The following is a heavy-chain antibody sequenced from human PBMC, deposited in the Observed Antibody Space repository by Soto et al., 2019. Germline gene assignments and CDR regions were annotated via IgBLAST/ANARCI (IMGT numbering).Heavy chain of an antibody. CDR1: GFSLSTSGVG. D-gene: IGHD4-4*01. J-gene: IGHJ4*02. CDR3: AHRRPVQYYFDY. CDR2: IYWDDDK. V-gene: IGHV2-5*02. Sequence: QITLKESGPALVKPTQTLTLTCTFSGFSLSTSGVGVGWIRQPPGKALEWLALIYWDDDKRYSPSLKSRLTITKDTSKNQVVLTMTNMDPVDTATYYCAHRRPVQYYFDYWGQGTLVTVSS.